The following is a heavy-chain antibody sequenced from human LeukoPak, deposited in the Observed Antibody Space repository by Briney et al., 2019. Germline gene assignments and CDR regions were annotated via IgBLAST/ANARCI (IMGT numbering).Heavy chain of an antibody. V-gene: IGHV3-11*01. Sequence: GGSLRLSCVASGFTFSDYYMSWIRQAPGKGLEWLSYINIGGTNTHYADSVKGRFTISRDNAKKSLYLQMNNLRAEDTAVYYCATGGAGFDTWGQGVLVTVSS. J-gene: IGHJ5*02. D-gene: IGHD5-12*01. CDR2: INIGGTNT. CDR1: GFTFSDYY. CDR3: ATGGAGFDT.